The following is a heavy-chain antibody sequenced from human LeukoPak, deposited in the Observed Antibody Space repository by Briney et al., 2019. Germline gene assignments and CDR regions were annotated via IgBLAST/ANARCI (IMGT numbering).Heavy chain of an antibody. CDR1: GGSIGTYY. CDR2: IYYGGGT. D-gene: IGHD6-19*01. Sequence: PSETLSLTCTVSGGSIGTYYWSWIRQSPGKGLEWIGYIYYGGGTNYNPSLKSRVTISVDTSKNQFSLKVFSVTAADTAVYYCARVSEVGFESYASAWYWFDPWGQGTLVTVSS. J-gene: IGHJ5*02. V-gene: IGHV4-59*01. CDR3: ARVSEVGFESYASAWYWFDP.